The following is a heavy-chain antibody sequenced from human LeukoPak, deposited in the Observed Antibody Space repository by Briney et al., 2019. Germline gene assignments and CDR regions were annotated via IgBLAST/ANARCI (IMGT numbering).Heavy chain of an antibody. J-gene: IGHJ4*02. D-gene: IGHD3-16*01. V-gene: IGHV4-39*01. CDR1: GGSISSTTYY. Sequence: SETLSLTCTVSGGSISSTTYYWGWLRRPPGKGLEWIGSIYYSGSTYYNPSLKSRVTVSVDTSKNQFSLNLSSVTAADTAVYYCVRGSTLRHYQYWGQGTLVTVSS. CDR3: VRGSTLRHYQY. CDR2: IYYSGST.